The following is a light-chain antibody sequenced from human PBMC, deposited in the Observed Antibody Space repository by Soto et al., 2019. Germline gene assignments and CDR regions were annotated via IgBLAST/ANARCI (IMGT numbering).Light chain of an antibody. CDR1: QAMSTY. CDR2: SAS. V-gene: IGKV1-9*01. CDR3: QQLNGYQLA. Sequence: DIQLTQSQTFLSASVGDTVIITCRANQAMSTYLAWYQQKPGKVPKLLIRSASTLQSGVPPRFSGGGSGTEVTLTISTLQPDDSGIYYCQQLNGYQLAFGGGTNVEIK. J-gene: IGKJ4*01.